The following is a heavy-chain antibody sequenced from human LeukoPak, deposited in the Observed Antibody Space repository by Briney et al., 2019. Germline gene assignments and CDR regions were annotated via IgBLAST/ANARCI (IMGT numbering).Heavy chain of an antibody. J-gene: IGHJ4*02. D-gene: IGHD3-3*01. CDR3: ARQRTSGSASNLRVAQIDS. Sequence: PSETLSLTCTVYGGSISSSSHYWAWIRQSPGTGLEWIGSIYYSGSTYYNPSLKSRATISVDTSKNQISLKVSSVTAADSALYFCARQRTSGSASNLRVAQIDSWGQGTLVTVSS. V-gene: IGHV4-39*01. CDR1: GGSISSSSHY. CDR2: IYYSGST.